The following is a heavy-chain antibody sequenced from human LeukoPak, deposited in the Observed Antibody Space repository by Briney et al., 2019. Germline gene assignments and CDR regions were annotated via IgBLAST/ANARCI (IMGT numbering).Heavy chain of an antibody. J-gene: IGHJ6*03. CDR2: IYHSGST. CDR1: GGSISSGGYY. V-gene: IGHV4-30-2*01. CDR3: ARGTCSTSCYKGGRYMGV. D-gene: IGHD2-2*02. Sequence: TSETLSLTCTVSGGSISSGGYYWSWIRQPPGKGLEWIGYIYHSGSTYYNPSLKSRVTISVDRSKNQFSLKLSSVTAADTAVYYCARGTCSTSCYKGGRYMGVWGKGTTVTVSS.